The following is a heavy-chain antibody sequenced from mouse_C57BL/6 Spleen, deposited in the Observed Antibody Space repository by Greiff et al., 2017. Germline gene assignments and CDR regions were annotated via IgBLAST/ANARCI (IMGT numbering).Heavy chain of an antibody. D-gene: IGHD1-1*02. CDR2: INPSNGYT. V-gene: IGHV1S18*01. Sequence: VQLQQPGAELVKPGASVKLSCKASGYTFTSYRMHWVKQRPGQGLEWIGYINPSNGYTNYNQKFKGKATLTSDQSSSTAYMQLSSLTSEDSAVYYCAKYGASNSYWFFDYWGQGTSVTVSS. CDR1: GYTFTSYR. CDR3: AKYGASNSYWFFDY. J-gene: IGHJ4*01.